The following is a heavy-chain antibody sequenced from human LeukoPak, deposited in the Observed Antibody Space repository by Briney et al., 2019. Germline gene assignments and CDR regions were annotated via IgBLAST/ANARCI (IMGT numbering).Heavy chain of an antibody. D-gene: IGHD5-18*01. CDR2: IYYSGSTYYIGST. J-gene: IGHJ5*02. CDR1: GGSISSYY. Sequence: PSETLSLTCTVSGGSISSYYWTWIRQPPGEGLEWIGYIYYSGSTYYIGSTNYNPSLKSRVTISVDTSKTQFSLKMTSVTAADTAVYYCARAEGYSYGYYWFDPWGQGTLVTVSS. V-gene: IGHV4-59*01. CDR3: ARAEGYSYGYYWFDP.